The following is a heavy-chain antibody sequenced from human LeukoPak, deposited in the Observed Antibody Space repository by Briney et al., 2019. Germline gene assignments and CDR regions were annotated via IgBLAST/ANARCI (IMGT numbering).Heavy chain of an antibody. D-gene: IGHD1-26*01. J-gene: IGHJ4*02. CDR1: GFTFRNYN. CDR2: INSSSGYI. CDR3: AKGGIVGATRAYFDY. V-gene: IGHV3-21*01. Sequence: GGSLRLSCAASGFTFRNYNMNWVRQAPGKGLEWVSSINSSSGYIYYADSVKGRFTISRDNAKNSLYPQMNSLRAEDTAVYYCAKGGIVGATRAYFDYWGQGTLVTVSS.